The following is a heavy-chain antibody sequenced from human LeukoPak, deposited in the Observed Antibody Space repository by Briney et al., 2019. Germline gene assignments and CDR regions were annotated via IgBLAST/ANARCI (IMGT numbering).Heavy chain of an antibody. D-gene: IGHD1-7*01. CDR1: GYTFTSYG. CDR2: IRVYNGNT. Sequence: ASVKVSCKASGYTFTSYGISWVRPAPGQGLEWMGWIRVYNGNTNYTQKLQGRVTMTTDTSTSTAYMELRSLRPGDTAVYYCASYGKTNYDAFDIWGQGTMVTVSS. CDR3: ASYGKTNYDAFDI. J-gene: IGHJ3*02. V-gene: IGHV1-18*01.